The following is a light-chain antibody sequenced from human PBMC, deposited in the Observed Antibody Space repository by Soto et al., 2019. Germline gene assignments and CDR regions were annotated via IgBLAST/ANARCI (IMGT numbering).Light chain of an antibody. J-gene: IGKJ1*01. Sequence: IVLTQSPGTLSLSPGERASVSCRASQSVSSDYLAWYQQKPGQAPRLLIYGASNRATGIPDRFSGSGSGTDFTLTISRLEPEDFAVYYCQQYDRSPRTFGQGTKVDNK. CDR2: GAS. CDR3: QQYDRSPRT. V-gene: IGKV3-20*01. CDR1: QSVSSDY.